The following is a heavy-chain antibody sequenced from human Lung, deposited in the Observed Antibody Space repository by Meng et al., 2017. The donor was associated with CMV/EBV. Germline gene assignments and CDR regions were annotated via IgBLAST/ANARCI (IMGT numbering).Heavy chain of an antibody. CDR2: IRFDGLNK. D-gene: IGHD2-15*01. CDR1: GFMFSTYG. CDR3: AKDSGSGDRCFHHGRNHYLES. V-gene: IGHV3-30*02. Sequence: GGSXRLXCAAAGFMFSTYGIHWVRQAPGKGLEWVAFIRFDGLNKYSADSVKGRFTISRDDSKNTVYLQMNSLRAEDTAVYYCAKDSGSGDRCFHHGRNHYLESWXQGTXVTVSS. J-gene: IGHJ4*02.